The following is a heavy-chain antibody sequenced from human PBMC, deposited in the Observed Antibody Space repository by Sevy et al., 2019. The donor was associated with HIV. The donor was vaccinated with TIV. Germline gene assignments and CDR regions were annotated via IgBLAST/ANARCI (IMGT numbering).Heavy chain of an antibody. Sequence: GGSLRLSCAASGFTFSRYWMSWVRQAPGKGLEWVANIKQDGSEKYYVDSVRGRLTNSRDNAMNSFYMQMNSLRGEDRAVYYCARDDDWARDYWGQGTLVTVSS. CDR3: ARDDDWARDY. D-gene: IGHD3-16*01. J-gene: IGHJ4*01. V-gene: IGHV3-7*01. CDR2: IKQDGSEK. CDR1: GFTFSRYW.